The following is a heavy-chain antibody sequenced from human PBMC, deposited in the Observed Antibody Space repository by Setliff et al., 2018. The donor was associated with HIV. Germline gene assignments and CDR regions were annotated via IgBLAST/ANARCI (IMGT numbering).Heavy chain of an antibody. V-gene: IGHV3-20*04. CDR1: GYSFTTYD. J-gene: IGHJ4*02. CDR2: INWNGGSI. Sequence: ASVKVSCKASGYSFTTYDIYWVRQATGQGLEWVSGINWNGGSIGYADSVKGRFSISRDNAKNTLYLQMSSLRTEDTAMYYCLTGGDIFTGARPFHYWGQGALVTVSS. CDR3: LTGGDIFTGARPFHY. D-gene: IGHD3-9*01.